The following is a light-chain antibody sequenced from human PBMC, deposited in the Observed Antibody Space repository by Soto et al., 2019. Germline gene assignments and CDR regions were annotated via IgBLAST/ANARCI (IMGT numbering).Light chain of an antibody. Sequence: EIVLTQSPGTLSLSPGESATLSCRASQSVGRNYLAWFQHKPDQAPRLLIYDASNRATGVPDRFSGSGSGTDFTLSVTRLEPEDFAVYYCHQYAVSPLTFGGGNPVEIK. CDR1: QSVGRNY. V-gene: IGKV3-20*01. CDR3: HQYAVSPLT. J-gene: IGKJ4*01. CDR2: DAS.